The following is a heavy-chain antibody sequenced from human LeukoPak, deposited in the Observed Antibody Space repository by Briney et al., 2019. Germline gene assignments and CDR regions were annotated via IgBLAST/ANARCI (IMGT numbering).Heavy chain of an antibody. Sequence: ASVKVSCKASGYTFTSYDINWVRQATGQGLEWMGWMNPNSGNTGYAQKFQGRVTMTRNTSINTAYMELSSLRSEDTAVYYCARMHYYDSGSSNWFDPWGQGTLVTVSS. J-gene: IGHJ5*02. CDR1: GYTFTSYD. CDR2: MNPNSGNT. D-gene: IGHD3-10*01. CDR3: ARMHYYDSGSSNWFDP. V-gene: IGHV1-8*01.